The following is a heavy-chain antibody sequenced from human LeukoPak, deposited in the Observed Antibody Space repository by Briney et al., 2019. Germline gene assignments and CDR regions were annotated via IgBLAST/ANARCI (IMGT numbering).Heavy chain of an antibody. CDR1: GFTFSDYY. J-gene: IGHJ5*02. D-gene: IGHD3-9*01. V-gene: IGHV3-11*05. CDR3: ARGGYDILTSTSFFDP. Sequence: KPGGSLRLSCVASGFTFSDYYMSWIRQAPGKGLQYVSYISSSGTYANYANSVKGRFTNSRDNAKNSLYLQMNSLGADDTAVYYCARGGYDILTSTSFFDPWGQGTLVTVSS. CDR2: ISSSGTYA.